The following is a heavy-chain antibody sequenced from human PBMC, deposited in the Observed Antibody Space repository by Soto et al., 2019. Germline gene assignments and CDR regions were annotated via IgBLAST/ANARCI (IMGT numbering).Heavy chain of an antibody. CDR2: IYHSGST. V-gene: IGHV4-4*02. D-gene: IGHD3-10*01. CDR1: GGSISSSNW. Sequence: QVQLQESGPGLVKPSGTLSLTCAVSGGSISSSNWWSWVRQPPGQGLEWIGEIYHSGSTNYNPSLKSRVTISVDKSKNQFSLKLSSVTAADTAEYYCASDYMVRGVMRWFDPWGQGTLVTVSS. J-gene: IGHJ5*02. CDR3: ASDYMVRGVMRWFDP.